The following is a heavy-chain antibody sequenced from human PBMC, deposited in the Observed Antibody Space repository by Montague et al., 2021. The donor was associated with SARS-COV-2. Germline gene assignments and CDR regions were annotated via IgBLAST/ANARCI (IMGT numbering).Heavy chain of an antibody. CDR1: GGSISSSNL. CDR3: ASRGAVAGKVYFQH. J-gene: IGHJ1*01. CDR2: LYHRGST. V-gene: IGHV4-4*02. D-gene: IGHD6-19*01. Sequence: SETRSLTCAVSGGSISSSNLWCWVRQPPGKGLVWFGELYHRGSTTNNPSLVSQLTISVDKSKNQFSLKLSSVTAADTAVYYCASRGAVAGKVYFQHWGQGTLVTVSS.